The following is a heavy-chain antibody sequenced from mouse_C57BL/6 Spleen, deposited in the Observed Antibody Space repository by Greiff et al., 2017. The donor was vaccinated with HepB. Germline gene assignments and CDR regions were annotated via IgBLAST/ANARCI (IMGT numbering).Heavy chain of an antibody. CDR1: GFTFSSYA. CDR3: TRGGYSNYMDY. Sequence: EVQGVESGEGLVKPGGSLKLSCAASGFTFSSYAMSWVRQTPEKRLEWVAYISSGGDYIYYADTVKGRFTISRDNARNTLYLQMSSLKSEDTAMYYCTRGGYSNYMDYWGQGTSVTVSS. D-gene: IGHD2-5*01. J-gene: IGHJ4*01. V-gene: IGHV5-9-1*02. CDR2: ISSGGDYI.